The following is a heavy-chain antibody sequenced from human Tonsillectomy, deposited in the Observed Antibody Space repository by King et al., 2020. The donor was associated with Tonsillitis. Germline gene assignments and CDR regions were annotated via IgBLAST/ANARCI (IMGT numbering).Heavy chain of an antibody. J-gene: IGHJ5*02. V-gene: IGHV2-5*02. Sequence: TLKESGPTLVKPTQTLTLTCTFSGFSLSTSGVCVGWIRQPPGKALEWLALIYWDDDVRYSPCLSSRLTITKDTSTNQVVLTMTNMDPVDTATYFCAHRRGRGQWLEGLNWFDLWGQGTLVTVSS. CDR1: GFSLSTSGVC. CDR3: AHRRGRGQWLEGLNWFDL. D-gene: IGHD6-19*01. CDR2: IYWDDDV.